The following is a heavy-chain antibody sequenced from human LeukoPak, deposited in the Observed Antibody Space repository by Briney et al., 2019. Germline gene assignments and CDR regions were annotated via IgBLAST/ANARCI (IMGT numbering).Heavy chain of an antibody. D-gene: IGHD2-2*02. Sequence: PGGSLRLSCAASGFTFDDYAMHWVRQAPGKGLEWVSLISGDGGSTYYADSVKGRFTISRDNSKNSLYLQMNSLRTEDTALYYCAKIGGYCSSTSCYKSYYYYYMDVWAKGPRSPSP. CDR3: AKIGGYCSSTSCYKSYYYYYMDV. CDR1: GFTFDDYA. J-gene: IGHJ6*03. V-gene: IGHV3-43*02. CDR2: ISGDGGST.